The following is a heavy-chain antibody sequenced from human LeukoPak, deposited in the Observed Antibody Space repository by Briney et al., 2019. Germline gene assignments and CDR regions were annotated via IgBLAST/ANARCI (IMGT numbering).Heavy chain of an antibody. J-gene: IGHJ6*03. Sequence: EASVKVSCKASGYTFTGYYMHWVRQAPGQGLEWMGWINPNSGGTNYAQKFQGRVTMTRDTSISTAYMELSRLRSDDTAVYYCAIPEQGLWSGYPYYYYYYMDVWGKGTTVTVSS. CDR2: INPNSGGT. V-gene: IGHV1-2*02. CDR1: GYTFTGYY. CDR3: AIPEQGLWSGYPYYYYYYMDV. D-gene: IGHD3-3*01.